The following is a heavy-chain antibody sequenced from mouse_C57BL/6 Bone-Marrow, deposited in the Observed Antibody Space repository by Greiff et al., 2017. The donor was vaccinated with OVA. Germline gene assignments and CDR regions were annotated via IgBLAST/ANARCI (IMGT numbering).Heavy chain of an antibody. J-gene: IGHJ3*01. CDR3: ADASY. CDR2: ISNGGGST. Sequence: DVMLVESGGGLVQPGGSLKLSCAASGFTFSDYYMYWVRQTPEKRLEWVAYISNGGGSTYYPDTVKGRFTISRDNAKNTLYLQMSRLKSEDTAMYYCADASYWGQGTLVTVSA. V-gene: IGHV5-12*01. CDR1: GFTFSDYY.